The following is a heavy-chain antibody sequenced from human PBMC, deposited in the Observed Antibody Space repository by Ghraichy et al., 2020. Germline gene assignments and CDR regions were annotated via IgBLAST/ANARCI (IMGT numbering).Heavy chain of an antibody. Sequence: SETLSLTCTVSGGSVSSGSYYWSWIRQPPGKGLEWIGYIYYSGSTNYNPSLKSRVTISVDTSKNQFSLKLSSVTAADTAVYYCARALGVRTFDPWGQGTLVTVSS. CDR2: IYYSGST. J-gene: IGHJ5*02. D-gene: IGHD2-21*01. CDR3: ARALGVRTFDP. CDR1: GGSVSSGSYY. V-gene: IGHV4-61*01.